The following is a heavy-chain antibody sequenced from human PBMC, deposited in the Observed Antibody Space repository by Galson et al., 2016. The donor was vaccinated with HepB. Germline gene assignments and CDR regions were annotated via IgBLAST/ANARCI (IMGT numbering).Heavy chain of an antibody. CDR1: GMSLSAPGVA. V-gene: IGHV2-5*02. CDR3: ALLGDDPASLGASARGGFDY. D-gene: IGHD3-16*01. J-gene: IGHJ4*02. Sequence: PALVKPTQTLTLTCTVSGMSLSAPGVAVGWFRQPPGEALEWLTLVYWDDDKRSTPSLNTRITVTRDSSKSQVVLSMTDMGPADRGTYSCALLGDDPASLGASARGGFDYWGQGILVTVSS. CDR2: VYWDDDK.